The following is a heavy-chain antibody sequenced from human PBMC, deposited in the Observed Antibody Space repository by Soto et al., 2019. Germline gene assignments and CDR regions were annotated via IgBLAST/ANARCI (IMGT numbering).Heavy chain of an antibody. CDR2: IFWDDDK. J-gene: IGHJ4*02. D-gene: IGHD5-18*01. Sequence: GPTLVNPTQTLTLTCTFSGFSLSPSGVGVGWIRQPPGKALEWLGIIFWDDDKRYRPSLRSRLTITKDTSKNQLVLTMSNMDPMDTATYYCAHLPWKQLWPRAPVVNWGQGAPVTVSS. CDR1: GFSLSPSGVG. V-gene: IGHV2-5*02. CDR3: AHLPWKQLWPRAPVVN.